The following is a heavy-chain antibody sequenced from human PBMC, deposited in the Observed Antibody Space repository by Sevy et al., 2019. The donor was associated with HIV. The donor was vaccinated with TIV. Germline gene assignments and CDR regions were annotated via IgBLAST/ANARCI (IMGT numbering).Heavy chain of an antibody. D-gene: IGHD3-3*01. CDR3: ASSEITIFGVVTDYYYGMDV. CDR2: INAGNGNT. J-gene: IGHJ6*02. V-gene: IGHV1-3*01. CDR1: GYTFTSYA. Sequence: ASVKVSCKASGYTFTSYAMHWVRQAPGQRLEWMGWINAGNGNTKYSQKFQGRVTITRDTSASTAYMELSSLRSEDTAVYYCASSEITIFGVVTDYYYGMDVWGQGTTVTVS.